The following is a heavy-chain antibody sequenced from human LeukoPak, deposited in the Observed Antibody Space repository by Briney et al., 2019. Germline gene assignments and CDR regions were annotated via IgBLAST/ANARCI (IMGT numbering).Heavy chain of an antibody. CDR1: GFTFSSYG. J-gene: IGHJ4*02. D-gene: IGHD5-24*01. Sequence: GGSLRLSCAASGFTFSSYGMHWVRQAPGKGLEWVAVISYDGSNKYYADSVKGRFTISRDNSMNTLCLQMNSLRDEDTAVYYCAQAWRWLQLNYWGQGTLVTVSS. V-gene: IGHV3-30*18. CDR2: ISYDGSNK. CDR3: AQAWRWLQLNY.